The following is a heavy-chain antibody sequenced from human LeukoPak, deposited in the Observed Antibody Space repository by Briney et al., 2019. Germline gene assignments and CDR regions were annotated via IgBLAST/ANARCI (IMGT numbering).Heavy chain of an antibody. CDR1: GFTFSSYS. V-gene: IGHV3-NL1*01. Sequence: PGGSLRLSCAASGFTFSSYSMNWVRQAPGKGLEWVSVVYSGNDGTNYADSVRGRFTISRDDSKNMVYLQMNNLRLEDAAVYYCTKRSRGYYDYWGQGTLVTVSS. CDR2: VYSGNDGT. J-gene: IGHJ4*02. CDR3: TKRSRGYYDY. D-gene: IGHD3-10*01.